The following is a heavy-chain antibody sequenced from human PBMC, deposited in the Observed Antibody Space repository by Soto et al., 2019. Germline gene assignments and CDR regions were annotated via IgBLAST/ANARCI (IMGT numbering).Heavy chain of an antibody. J-gene: IGHJ5*02. V-gene: IGHV4-39*01. D-gene: IGHD6-13*01. CDR1: GGSISSSSYY. Sequence: QLQLQESGPGLVKPSETLSLTCTVSGGSISSSSYYWGWIRQPPGKGLEWIGSIYYSGSTYYNPSLKSRVTISVDTSKNQFSLKLSSVTAADTAVYYCARHIIAAAATGKNWFDPWGQGTLVTVSS. CDR2: IYYSGST. CDR3: ARHIIAAAATGKNWFDP.